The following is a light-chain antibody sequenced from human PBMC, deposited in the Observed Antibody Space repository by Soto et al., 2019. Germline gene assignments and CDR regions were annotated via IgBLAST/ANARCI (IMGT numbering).Light chain of an antibody. V-gene: IGKV3-20*01. J-gene: IGKJ2*01. CDR2: GVS. CDR3: HQYSNPPHT. CDR1: QTVGASQ. Sequence: DTVLTQSPGTLSLSPGEGATLSCRASQTVGASQLAWYQQKPGQSPRLLIYGVSNRATDIPDRFGGSGSGTDFTLTISRLEPEDFAVYYWHQYSNPPHTFGQGTKLEIK.